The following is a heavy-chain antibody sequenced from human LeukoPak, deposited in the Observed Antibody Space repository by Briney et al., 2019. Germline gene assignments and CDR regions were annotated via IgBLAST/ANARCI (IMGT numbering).Heavy chain of an antibody. CDR2: IYYSGSI. D-gene: IGHD5-18*01. J-gene: IGHJ3*02. CDR1: GGSISSYY. CDR3: AREVDTAILGVRACDI. V-gene: IGHV4-59*01. Sequence: SETLSLTCTVSGGSISSYYWSWIRQPPGKGLEWIGYIYYSGSINYNPSLKSRVTISVDTSKNQFSLKLSSVTAADTAVYYCAREVDTAILGVRACDIWGQGTMVIVSS.